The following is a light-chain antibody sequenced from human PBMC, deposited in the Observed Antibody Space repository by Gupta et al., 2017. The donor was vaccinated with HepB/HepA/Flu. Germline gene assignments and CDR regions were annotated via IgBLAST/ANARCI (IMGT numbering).Light chain of an antibody. CDR1: QSVRNGL. V-gene: IGKV3-20*01. CDR2: DAS. Sequence: DIVLTQSPGSLSMLPGERATLSCRTSQSVRNGLSWFQQKPGQPPRLLIYDASTRATGIPDRFRGSGSGTDFTLTITRLEPEDFAVYYCQQYGSSTFTFGQGTKLDLK. J-gene: IGKJ2*01. CDR3: QQYGSSTFT.